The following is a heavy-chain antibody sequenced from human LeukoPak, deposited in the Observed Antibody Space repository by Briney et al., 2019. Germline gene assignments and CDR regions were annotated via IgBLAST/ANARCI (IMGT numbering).Heavy chain of an antibody. Sequence: WGYLRLSCAASGCTFSSYWMHLVRQAPGKGLESVSRINSDGSSTSYAESVKGRFTISRDNAWNTLYLKMNSLRVEDTAIYYCVRDNSRYLVSYNWFDFWGQGTLFTVSS. CDR2: INSDGSST. CDR3: VRDNSRYLVSYNWFDF. V-gene: IGHV3-74*01. CDR1: GCTFSSYW. D-gene: IGHD3-9*01. J-gene: IGHJ5*01.